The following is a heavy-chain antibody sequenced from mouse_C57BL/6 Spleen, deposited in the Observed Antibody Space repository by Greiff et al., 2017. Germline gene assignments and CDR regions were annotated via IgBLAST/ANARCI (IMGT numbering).Heavy chain of an antibody. V-gene: IGHV1-5*01. CDR1: GYTFTSYW. CDR2: IYPGNSDT. D-gene: IGHD2-10*01. CDR3: TRGPAYYRNYGYFDY. Sequence: EVQRVESGTVLARPGASVKMSCKTSGYTFTSYWMHWVKQRPGQGLEWIGAIYPGNSDTSYNQKFKGKAKLTAVTSASTAYMELSSLTNEDSAVYYCTRGPAYYRNYGYFDYWGQGTTLTVSS. J-gene: IGHJ2*01.